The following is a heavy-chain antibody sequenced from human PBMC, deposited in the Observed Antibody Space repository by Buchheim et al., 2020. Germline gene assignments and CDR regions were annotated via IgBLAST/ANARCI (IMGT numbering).Heavy chain of an antibody. V-gene: IGHV4-30-4*01. D-gene: IGHD3-22*01. J-gene: IGHJ4*02. CDR2: IYYSGST. CDR3: ARGLYYYDRGPFDY. Sequence: QVQLQESGPGLVKPSQTLSLTCTVSGGSINNGDYYWSWIRQPPGKGLEWIGYIYYSGSTYYNPSLKGRVTISVDTSKNQFSLKLSSVTAADTAVYYCARGLYYYDRGPFDYWGQGTL. CDR1: GGSINNGDYY.